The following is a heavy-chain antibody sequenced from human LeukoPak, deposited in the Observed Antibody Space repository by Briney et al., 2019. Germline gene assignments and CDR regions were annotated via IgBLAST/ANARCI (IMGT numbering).Heavy chain of an antibody. CDR2: IYYSGST. V-gene: IGHV4-59*08. D-gene: IGHD3-22*01. CDR3: ASSPPLYDSSGYYGY. CDR1: GGSISSYY. Sequence: PSETLSLTCTVSGGSISSYYWSWIRQPPGKELEWIGYIYYSGSTNYNPSLKSRVTISVDTSKNQFSLKLSSVTAADTAVYYCASSPPLYDSSGYYGYWGQGTLVTVSS. J-gene: IGHJ4*02.